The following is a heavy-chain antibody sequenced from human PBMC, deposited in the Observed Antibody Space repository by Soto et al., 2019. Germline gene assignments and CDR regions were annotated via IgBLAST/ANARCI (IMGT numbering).Heavy chain of an antibody. Sequence: QVQLMQSGAEVRKPGASVKVSCKASGYTFTDYDINWVQQATGQGLEWLGWMTPKSGYTGYAQKFQGRVTLTRDTSRGTAYMELSSLTSEDTAVYYCTRNLYNTGDFDHWGQGTLVTVSS. CDR3: TRNLYNTGDFDH. D-gene: IGHD1-20*01. J-gene: IGHJ4*02. CDR2: MTPKSGYT. V-gene: IGHV1-8*02. CDR1: GYTFTDYD.